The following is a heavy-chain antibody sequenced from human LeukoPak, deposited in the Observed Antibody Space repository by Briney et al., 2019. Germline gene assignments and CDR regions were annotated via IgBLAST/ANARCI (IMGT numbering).Heavy chain of an antibody. CDR2: INDDGSAT. CDR1: GFTFSNYW. CDR3: ARYGCSSTSCYDY. J-gene: IGHJ4*02. V-gene: IGHV3-74*01. Sequence: GGSLRLSCAASGFTFSNYWMHWVRQVPGKGLVWVSRINDDGSATFYADSVKGRFTISRDNAKNSLYLQMNSLRAEDTAVYYCARYGCSSTSCYDYWGQGTLVTVSS. D-gene: IGHD2-2*01.